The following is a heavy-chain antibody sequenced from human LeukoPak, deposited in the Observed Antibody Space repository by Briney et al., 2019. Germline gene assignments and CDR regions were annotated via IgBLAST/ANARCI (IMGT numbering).Heavy chain of an antibody. CDR2: IYYSGST. V-gene: IGHV4-39*01. J-gene: IGHJ5*02. D-gene: IGHD2-2*01. CDR3: ARRDWDIVVVPAVQHGSPDWFDP. Sequence: SETLSLTCTVSGGSISSSSYYWGWIRQPPGKGLEWIGSIYYSGSTYYNPSLKSRVTISVDTSKNQFSLKLSSVTAADTAVYYCARRDWDIVVVPAVQHGSPDWFDPWGQGTLVTVSS. CDR1: GGSISSSSYY.